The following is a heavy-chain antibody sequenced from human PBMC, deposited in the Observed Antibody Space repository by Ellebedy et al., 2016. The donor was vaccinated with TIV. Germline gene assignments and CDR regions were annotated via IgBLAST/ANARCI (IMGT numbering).Heavy chain of an antibody. CDR2: IKQDGSEK. CDR1: GFTFSNYW. CDR3: ARVPPGAYGSGSYFGDDY. D-gene: IGHD3-10*01. Sequence: PGGSLRLSCAASGFTFSNYWMNWVRQAPGKGLEWVATIKQDGSEKFYVDSVKGRFTISRDNATYLLYLQMNNLRAEDTAFYYCARVPPGAYGSGSYFGDDYWGQGTLVTVSS. J-gene: IGHJ4*02. V-gene: IGHV3-7*01.